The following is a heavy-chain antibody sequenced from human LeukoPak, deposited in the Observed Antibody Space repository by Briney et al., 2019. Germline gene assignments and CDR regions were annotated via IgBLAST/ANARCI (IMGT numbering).Heavy chain of an antibody. CDR3: ARDGCSGGSCYYQLDY. V-gene: IGHV4-31*03. CDR1: GGSISSGGYY. Sequence: PSETLSLTCTVSGGSISSGGYYWSWIRQHPGKGLEWIGYIYYSGSTYYNPSLKSRVTISVDTSKNQFSLKLSSVTAADTAVYYCARDGCSGGSCYYQLDYWSQGTLVTVFS. J-gene: IGHJ4*02. D-gene: IGHD2-15*01. CDR2: IYYSGST.